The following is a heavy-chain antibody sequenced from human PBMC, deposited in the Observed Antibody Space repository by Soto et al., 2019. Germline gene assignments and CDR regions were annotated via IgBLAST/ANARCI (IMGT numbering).Heavy chain of an antibody. CDR1: GGTFSNYA. V-gene: IGHV1-69*13. Sequence: ASVKVSCKASGGTFSNYAISWVRQAPGQGLEGMGGIIPIFGTENYAQKFQGRVTITADESTSTSYMELSSLRSEDTAGYYGARGLTSILYCFDYWGQGTLVTVSS. CDR2: IIPIFGTE. CDR3: ARGLTSILYCFDY. D-gene: IGHD2-21*02. J-gene: IGHJ4*02.